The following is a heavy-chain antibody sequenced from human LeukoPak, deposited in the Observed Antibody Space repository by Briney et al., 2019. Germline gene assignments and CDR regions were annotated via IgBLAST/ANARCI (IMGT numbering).Heavy chain of an antibody. D-gene: IGHD6-13*01. CDR1: GGTFSSYA. CDR3: ARDGGRLAAAGTNPFDI. CDR2: IIPIFGTA. J-gene: IGHJ3*02. Sequence: ASVKVSCKASGGTFSSYAISWVRQAPGQGLEWMGGIIPIFGTANYAQKFQGRVTITADESTSTAYMELSSLRSEDTAVYYCARDGGRLAAAGTNPFDIWGQGTMVTVSS. V-gene: IGHV1-69*13.